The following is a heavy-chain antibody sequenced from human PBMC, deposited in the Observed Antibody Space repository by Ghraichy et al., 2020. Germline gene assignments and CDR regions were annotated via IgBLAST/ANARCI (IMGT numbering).Heavy chain of an antibody. Sequence: GGSLRHSCAASGFTFSSYSMNWVRQAPGKGLEWVSYISSSSSTIYYADSVKGRFTISRDNAKNSLYLQMNSLRDEDTAVYYCARVFGSSSFDAFDIWGQGTMVTVSS. CDR2: ISSSSSTI. J-gene: IGHJ3*02. D-gene: IGHD6-13*01. V-gene: IGHV3-48*02. CDR1: GFTFSSYS. CDR3: ARVFGSSSFDAFDI.